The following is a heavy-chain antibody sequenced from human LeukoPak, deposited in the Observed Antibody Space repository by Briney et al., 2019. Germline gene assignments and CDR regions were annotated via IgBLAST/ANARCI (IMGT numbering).Heavy chain of an antibody. V-gene: IGHV4-59*08. CDR2: IYYSGST. CDR1: GGSISSYY. J-gene: IGHJ5*02. CDR3: ARQSSGWFFDP. D-gene: IGHD6-19*01. Sequence: PSKTLSLTCTVSGGSISSYYWSWIRQPPGKGLEWIGYIYYSGSTNYNPSLKSRVTISVDTSKNQFSLKLSSVTAADTAVYYCARQSSGWFFDPWGQGTLVTVSS.